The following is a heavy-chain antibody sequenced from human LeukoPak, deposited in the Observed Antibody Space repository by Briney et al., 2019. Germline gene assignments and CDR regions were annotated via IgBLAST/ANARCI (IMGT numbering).Heavy chain of an antibody. D-gene: IGHD2-2*02. CDR2: FSHRGGS. V-gene: IGHV4-38-2*02. Sequence: SETLSLTCTVSGYSLSSGFFCDWIRQSPGKGLEWIGSFSHRGGSYHNPSLKCRVTISVDTSKNQFSLKLLSVTAADTAVYYCARVGPSCSSTSCYIRKFSFDYWGQGTLVTVSS. CDR1: GYSLSSGFF. J-gene: IGHJ4*02. CDR3: ARVGPSCSSTSCYIRKFSFDY.